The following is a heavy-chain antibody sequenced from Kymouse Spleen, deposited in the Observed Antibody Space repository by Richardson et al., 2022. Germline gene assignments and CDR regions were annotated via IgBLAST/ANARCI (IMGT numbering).Heavy chain of an antibody. D-gene: IGHD3-10*01. CDR2: ISWNSGSI. V-gene: IGHV3-9*01. CDR3: AKDDYYGSGSSSEYFQH. Sequence: EVQLVESGGGLVQPGRSLRLSCAASGFTFDDYAMHWVRQAPGKGLEWVSGISWNSGSIGYADSVKGRFTISRDNAKNSLYLQMNSLRAEDTALYYCAKDDYYGSGSSSEYFQHWGQGTLVTVSS. J-gene: IGHJ1*01. CDR1: GFTFDDYA.